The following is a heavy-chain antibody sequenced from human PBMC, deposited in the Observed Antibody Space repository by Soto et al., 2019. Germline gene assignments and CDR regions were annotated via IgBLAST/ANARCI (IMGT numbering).Heavy chain of an antibody. D-gene: IGHD3-10*01. CDR3: ARMVRGVKRYYYYGMDV. V-gene: IGHV4-39*01. CDR2: IYYSGST. Sequence: SETLSLTCTVSGGSISSSSYSWGWIRQPPGKGLEWIGSIYYSGSTYYNPSLKSRVTISVDTSKNQFSLKLSSVTAADTAVYYCARMVRGVKRYYYYGMDVWGQGTTVT. CDR1: GGSISSSSYS. J-gene: IGHJ6*02.